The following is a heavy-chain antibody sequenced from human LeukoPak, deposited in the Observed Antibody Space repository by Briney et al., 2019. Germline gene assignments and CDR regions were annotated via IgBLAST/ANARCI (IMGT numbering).Heavy chain of an antibody. J-gene: IGHJ6*02. CDR3: ARDYTNYGNYYNGMDV. CDR1: GFTFSSYG. V-gene: IGHV3-33*01. Sequence: GGSLRLSCAASGFTFSSYGMHWVRQAPGKGLEWVALIWYDGSSKHYADSVRGRFTISRDNAKNSLYLEMNSLRAEDTAVYYCARDYTNYGNYYNGMDVWGQGTTVTVSS. CDR2: IWYDGSSK. D-gene: IGHD4-11*01.